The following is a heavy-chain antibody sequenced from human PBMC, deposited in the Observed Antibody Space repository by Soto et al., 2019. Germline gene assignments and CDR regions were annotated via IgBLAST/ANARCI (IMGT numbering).Heavy chain of an antibody. Sequence: QVQLVQSGAEVKKPGASVKVSCKVSGYTFTNYGISWVRQAPGQGLEWMGWISAHNGNTNYAQKIQGRVSLTTDTSTSTAYMELRSLRSDDTAVYYCARDQGAAAGSWFDPWGQGTLVTVSS. CDR1: GYTFTNYG. D-gene: IGHD6-13*01. CDR2: ISAHNGNT. V-gene: IGHV1-18*01. CDR3: ARDQGAAAGSWFDP. J-gene: IGHJ5*02.